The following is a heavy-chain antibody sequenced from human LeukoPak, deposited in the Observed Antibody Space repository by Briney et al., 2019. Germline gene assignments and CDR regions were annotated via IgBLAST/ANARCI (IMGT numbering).Heavy chain of an antibody. CDR2: IYYSGST. Sequence: SETLSLTCTVSGGSISSYYWSWIRQPPGKGLEWIGYIYYSGSTNYNPSLRSRVTISVDTSKNQFSLKLSSVTAADTAVYYCTRDRGQWLVDYWGQGTLVTVSS. CDR3: TRDRGQWLVDY. V-gene: IGHV4-59*01. CDR1: GGSISSYY. J-gene: IGHJ4*02. D-gene: IGHD6-19*01.